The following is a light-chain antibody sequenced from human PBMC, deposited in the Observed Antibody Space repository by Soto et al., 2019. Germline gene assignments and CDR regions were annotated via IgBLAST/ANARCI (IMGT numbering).Light chain of an antibody. CDR3: QQYRDNWT. CDR1: QSISNW. J-gene: IGKJ1*01. V-gene: IGKV1-5*03. Sequence: NPITPSPFTLSSSIGDKVTHTCRASQSISNWLAWYQQKPGTAPNLLIYKASTLQSGVPSRFSGSGSGTEFTLTISSLQPDDSATYYCQQYRDNWTFGQGTKV. CDR2: KAS.